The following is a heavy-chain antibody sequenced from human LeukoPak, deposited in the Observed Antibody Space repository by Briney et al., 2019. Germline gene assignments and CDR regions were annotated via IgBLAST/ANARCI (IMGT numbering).Heavy chain of an antibody. CDR2: INHSGST. V-gene: IGHV4-34*01. CDR1: GGSFSGYY. J-gene: IGHJ6*03. D-gene: IGHD4-23*01. Sequence: PSETLSLTCAVYGGSFSGYYWSWIRQPPGKGLEWIGEINHSGSTNYNPSLKSRVTISVDTSKNQFSLKLSSVTAADTAVYYCASWLGGNSSYYYYYMDVWGKGTTVTVSS. CDR3: ASWLGGNSSYYYYYMDV.